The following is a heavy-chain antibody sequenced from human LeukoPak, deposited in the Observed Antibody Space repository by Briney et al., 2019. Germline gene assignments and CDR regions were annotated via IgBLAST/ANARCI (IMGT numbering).Heavy chain of an antibody. D-gene: IGHD1-26*01. V-gene: IGHV1-69*04. CDR1: GGTFSSYA. CDR2: IIPILGIA. J-gene: IGHJ4*02. CDR3: AGVGATNLFDY. Sequence: SVKVSCKASGGTFSSYAISWVRQAPGQGLEWMGRIIPILGIANYAQKFQGRVTITADKSMSTAYMELSSLRSEDTAVYYCAGVGATNLFDYWGQGTLVTVSS.